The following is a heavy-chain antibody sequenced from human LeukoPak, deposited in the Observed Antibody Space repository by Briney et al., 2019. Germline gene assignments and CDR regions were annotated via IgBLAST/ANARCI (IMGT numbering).Heavy chain of an antibody. V-gene: IGHV3-23*01. J-gene: IGHJ4*02. CDR1: GFTFSNYV. D-gene: IGHD6-13*01. CDR2: ISNSGGTT. Sequence: PGGSLRLSCVASGFTFSNYVMNWVRQAPGKGLEWVSSISNSGGTTYYADSVKGRFTISRDNSKNTLYMQMNSLRAEDTAIYYCAKVIAAAANYFDYWGQGTLVTVSS. CDR3: AKVIAAAANYFDY.